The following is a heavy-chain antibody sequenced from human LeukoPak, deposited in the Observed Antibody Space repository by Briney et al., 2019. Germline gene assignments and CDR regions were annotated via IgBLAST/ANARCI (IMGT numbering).Heavy chain of an antibody. V-gene: IGHV4-59*01. J-gene: IGHJ3*02. D-gene: IGHD3-9*01. CDR3: ARDPNYDRALDI. Sequence: SETLSLTCTVSGGSISSYYWSWIRQPPGKGLEWIGYIYYSGSTNYNPSLKSRVTISVDTSKNQFSLKLSSVTAADTAVYYCARDPNYDRALDIWGQGTMVTVSS. CDR1: GGSISSYY. CDR2: IYYSGST.